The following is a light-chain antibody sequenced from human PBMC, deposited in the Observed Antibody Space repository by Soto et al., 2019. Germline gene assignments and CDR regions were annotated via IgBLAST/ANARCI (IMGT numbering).Light chain of an antibody. CDR1: SSNIGSDF. CDR3: SAWDDSLSAYV. CDR2: HNY. J-gene: IGLJ1*01. V-gene: IGLV1-47*01. Sequence: QSALTQPPSASGTPGQRVTISCSGSSSNIGSDFVYWYQQLPGTAPKLLIYHNYQRPSGVPDRFSGSKSGTSGSLAISDLRSEDEAYYYCSAWDDSLSAYVFGAGTQVTVL.